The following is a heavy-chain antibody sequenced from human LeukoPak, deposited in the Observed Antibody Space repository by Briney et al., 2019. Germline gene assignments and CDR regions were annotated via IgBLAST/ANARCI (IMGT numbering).Heavy chain of an antibody. CDR3: AKTNWIDNPYYFDW. D-gene: IGHD2-8*01. CDR2: ISGSGVNT. CDR1: GFTFSNAW. Sequence: GGSLRLSCAASGFTFSNAWMTWVRQAPGRGLEWVSAISGSGVNTYYADSVKGRLTISRDNSKNTLYLQVNSLRAEDTAVYFCAKTNWIDNPYYFDWWGQGTLVTVSS. V-gene: IGHV3-23*01. J-gene: IGHJ4*02.